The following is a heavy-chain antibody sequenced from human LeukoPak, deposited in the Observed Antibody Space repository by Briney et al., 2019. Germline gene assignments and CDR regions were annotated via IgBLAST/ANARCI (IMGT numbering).Heavy chain of an antibody. Sequence: GGSLRLSCAASGFTFSSYWMHWVRQAPGKGLVWVSLIKSDESSASYADSVKGRFTFSRDNAKNTLYLQMNSLGAEDTAVYYCARDQGYKGDYWGQGTLVTVSS. V-gene: IGHV3-74*01. J-gene: IGHJ4*02. CDR2: IKSDESSA. CDR3: ARDQGYKGDY. D-gene: IGHD1-14*01. CDR1: GFTFSSYW.